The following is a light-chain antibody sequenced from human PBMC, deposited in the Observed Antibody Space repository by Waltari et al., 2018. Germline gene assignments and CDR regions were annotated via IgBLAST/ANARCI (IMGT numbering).Light chain of an antibody. J-gene: IGLJ2*01. V-gene: IGLV1-40*01. CDR3: QSYDSSLSVVV. CDR2: GNS. Sequence: QSVLTQPPSVSGAPGQRVTISCPGSSSNIGAGYDLHWYQQLPGTAPKPLIYGNSNRPSGVPDRFSGSKSGTSASLAITGLQAEDEADYYCQSYDSSLSVVVFGGGTKLTVL. CDR1: SSNIGAGYD.